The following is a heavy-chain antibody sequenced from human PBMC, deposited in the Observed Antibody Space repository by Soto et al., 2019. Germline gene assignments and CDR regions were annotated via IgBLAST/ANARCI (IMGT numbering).Heavy chain of an antibody. J-gene: IGHJ6*02. CDR1: GYTFSSYG. CDR2: ISTYTGHT. Sequence: QVQLVQSGAEVKKPGASVKVSCKASGYTFSSYGISWVRQAPGQGLEWVGWISTYTGHTNYAQKLQDRVTMTTDTSPDTASMELRSLISDDTAVYYCTRDLGLHNGYYYGMDVWGQGTTVTVSS. V-gene: IGHV1-18*04. CDR3: TRDLGLHNGYYYGMDV. D-gene: IGHD5-12*01.